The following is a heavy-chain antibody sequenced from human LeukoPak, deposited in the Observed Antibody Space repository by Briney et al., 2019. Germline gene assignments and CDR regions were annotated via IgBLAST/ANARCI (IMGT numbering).Heavy chain of an antibody. Sequence: GGSLRLSCAASGFIFSSYGMHWVRQAPGKGLEWVAVIWYDGSNKYYADSVKGRFTISRDNSKNTLYLQMNSLRAEDTAVYYCAKEKKGGAYVDYWGQGTLVTVSS. CDR2: IWYDGSNK. D-gene: IGHD3-10*01. CDR1: GFIFSSYG. J-gene: IGHJ4*02. V-gene: IGHV3-33*06. CDR3: AKEKKGGAYVDY.